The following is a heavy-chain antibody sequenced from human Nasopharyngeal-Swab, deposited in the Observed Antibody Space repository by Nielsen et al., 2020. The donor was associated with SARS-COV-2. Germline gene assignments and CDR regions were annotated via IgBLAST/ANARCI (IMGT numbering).Heavy chain of an antibody. CDR1: GGSISSGDYY. Sequence: SETMSLTCTVSGGSISSGDYYWSWIRQPPGKGLEWIGYIYYSGSTYYNPSLKSRVTISVDTSKNQFSLKLSSVTAADTAVYYCARGWGYYGSGSYDAFDICGQGTMVTVSS. CDR2: IYYSGST. CDR3: ARGWGYYGSGSYDAFDI. J-gene: IGHJ3*02. D-gene: IGHD3-10*01. V-gene: IGHV4-30-4*08.